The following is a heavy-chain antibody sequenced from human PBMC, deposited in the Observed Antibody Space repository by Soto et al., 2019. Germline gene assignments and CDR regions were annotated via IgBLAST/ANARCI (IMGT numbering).Heavy chain of an antibody. CDR3: AKNYQFDS. CDR1: GFTFSTYA. D-gene: IGHD2-2*01. Sequence: EVQLLVSGGNLVQPGGALRLSCATSGFTFSTYAMCLFRRAPGKGLDWVSSIHSSGVTYYADYLKGRVTSSRDNSKNTLYLQLNSLRAEDTAIYYCAKNYQFDSWGQGTRVTVSS. V-gene: IGHV3-23*01. CDR2: IHSSGVT. J-gene: IGHJ4*02.